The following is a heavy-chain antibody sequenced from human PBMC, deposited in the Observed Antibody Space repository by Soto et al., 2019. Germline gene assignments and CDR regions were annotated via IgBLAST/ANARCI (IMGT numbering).Heavy chain of an antibody. CDR2: INAGNGNT. J-gene: IGHJ6*02. Sequence: QVQLVQSGAEVKKPGASVKVSCKASGYTFTSYAMHWVRQAPGQRLEWMGWINAGNGNTKYSQMFQGRVTITRDTSVSTASMELSSLRSEDTAVYYCASSYYYDSSGYSSLYYYYGMDVWGQGTTVTVSS. CDR3: ASSYYYDSSGYSSLYYYYGMDV. V-gene: IGHV1-3*01. D-gene: IGHD3-22*01. CDR1: GYTFTSYA.